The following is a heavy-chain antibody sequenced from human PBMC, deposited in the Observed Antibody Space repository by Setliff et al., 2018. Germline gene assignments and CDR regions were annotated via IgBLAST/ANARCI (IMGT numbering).Heavy chain of an antibody. D-gene: IGHD6-19*01. CDR2: IYYSGST. J-gene: IGHJ2*01. V-gene: IGHV4-31*03. CDR1: GASISSDGYY. Sequence: SETLSLTCSVSGASISSDGYYWSWIRQYPGKGLEWIGYIYYSGSTYYNPSLKNRVTISLDTSENQFSLELTSVTAADTAVYYCARSRTIAVKGGVFAVWGRGTLVTVSS. CDR3: ARSRTIAVKGGVFAV.